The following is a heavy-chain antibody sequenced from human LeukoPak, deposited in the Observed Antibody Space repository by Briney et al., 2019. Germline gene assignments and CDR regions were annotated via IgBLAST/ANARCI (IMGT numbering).Heavy chain of an antibody. Sequence: GGSLRLSCAASGFIFSSYTMNWVRQAPGKGLEWVSYMSSDSSFINYADSVKGRFTISRDNAKNSLFLQMDSPRADDTAVYYCARGEVATTYYYGMDVWGQGTTVTVSS. CDR2: MSSDSSFI. CDR1: GFIFSSYT. CDR3: ARGEVATTYYYGMDV. V-gene: IGHV3-21*05. D-gene: IGHD5-12*01. J-gene: IGHJ6*02.